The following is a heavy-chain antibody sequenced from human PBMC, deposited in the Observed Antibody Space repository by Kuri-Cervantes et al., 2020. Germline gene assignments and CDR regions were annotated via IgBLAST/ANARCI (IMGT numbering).Heavy chain of an antibody. V-gene: IGHV4-31*03. CDR3: ARGEGYQLLYRGPLDY. J-gene: IGHJ4*02. CDR1: GGSISSGGYY. Sequence: SETLSLTCTVSGGSISSGGYYWSWIRQHPGKGLEWIGYIYYSGSTYYNPSLKSRVTISVDTSKNQFSLKLSSVTAADTAVYYCARGEGYQLLYRGPLDYWGQGTLVTVSS. CDR2: IYYSGST. D-gene: IGHD2-2*02.